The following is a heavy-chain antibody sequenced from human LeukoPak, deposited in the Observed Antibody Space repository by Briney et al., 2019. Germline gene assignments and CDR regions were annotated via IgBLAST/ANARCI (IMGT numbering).Heavy chain of an antibody. CDR2: ISSSGGRT. J-gene: IGHJ4*02. CDR3: AKGLHLAAADY. V-gene: IGHV3-23*01. D-gene: IGHD6-13*01. CDR1: EFTFSDYA. Sequence: GGSLRLSCTASEFTFSDYAMSWVRQAPGKGLEWVSAISSSGGRTYYGDSVKGRFTISRDNSKKTLYLQMNSLRAEDTAVYYCAKGLHLAAADYWGQGTLVTVSS.